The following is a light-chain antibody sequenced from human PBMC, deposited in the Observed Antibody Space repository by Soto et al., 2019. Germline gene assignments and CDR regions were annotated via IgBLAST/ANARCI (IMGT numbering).Light chain of an antibody. J-gene: IGLJ2*01. Sequence: QSALTQPRSVSGSPGQSVTISCTGTSSDVGGYNYVSWYQQHPDKAPKLMIYDVSKRPSGVPDRFSGSKSGNTASLTISGLQAEDEADYYCCSYAGSYTVVFGVGTKLTVL. CDR1: SSDVGGYNY. CDR3: CSYAGSYTVV. CDR2: DVS. V-gene: IGLV2-11*01.